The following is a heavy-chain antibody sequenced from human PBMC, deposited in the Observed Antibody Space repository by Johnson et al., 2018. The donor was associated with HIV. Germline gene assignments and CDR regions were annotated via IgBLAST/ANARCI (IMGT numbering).Heavy chain of an antibody. CDR3: TRDWGEDGYTWGLGFDI. CDR1: GFSISDSA. D-gene: IGHD5-24*01. Sequence: QEQLVESGGGVVQPGGSLRLSCLASGFSISDSAIHWVRQAPGKGLESVAVISKDGDNEYYADSVKGRFTVSRDHSKNTRNLQMNSLRPEDTGVYYCTRDWGEDGYTWGLGFDIWGPGTVVTVSS. V-gene: IGHV3-30-3*01. CDR2: ISKDGDNE. J-gene: IGHJ3*02.